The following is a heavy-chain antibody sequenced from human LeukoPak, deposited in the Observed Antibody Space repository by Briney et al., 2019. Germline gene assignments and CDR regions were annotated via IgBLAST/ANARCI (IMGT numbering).Heavy chain of an antibody. CDR3: ARHRDYYGMDV. CDR1: GGSISSSSYY. J-gene: IGHJ6*02. CDR2: IYYSRST. Sequence: KPSETLSLTCTVSGGSISSSSYYWGWIRQPSGKGLEWIGNIYYSRSTYYNPSLKSRVTISVDTSKNQFSLKLSSVTAADTAVYYCARHRDYYGMDVWGQGTTVTVSS. V-gene: IGHV4-39*01.